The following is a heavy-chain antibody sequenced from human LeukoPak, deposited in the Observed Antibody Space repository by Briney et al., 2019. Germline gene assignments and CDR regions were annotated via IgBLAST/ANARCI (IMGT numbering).Heavy chain of an antibody. V-gene: IGHV1-69*01. CDR2: IIPIFGTA. Sequence: GASVKVSCKASGGTFSSYAISWVRQAPGQGLEWMGGIIPIFGTANYAQKFQGRVTITADESTSTAYMELSSPRSEDTAVYYCARQMLEILTTYGMDVWGQGTTVTVSS. CDR1: GGTFSSYA. CDR3: ARQMLEILTTYGMDV. D-gene: IGHD3-9*01. J-gene: IGHJ6*02.